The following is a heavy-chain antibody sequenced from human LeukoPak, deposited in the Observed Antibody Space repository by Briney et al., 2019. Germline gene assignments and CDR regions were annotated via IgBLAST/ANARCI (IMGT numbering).Heavy chain of an antibody. CDR1: GFTFSSYE. J-gene: IGHJ4*02. D-gene: IGHD2/OR15-2a*01. V-gene: IGHV3-48*03. Sequence: GGSLRLSCSASGFTFSSYEMNWVRQAPGKGLEWISYIIGSGDTIYYADSVKGRFTISRDNAKNSLFLQMNSLTADDTAVYYCARERTTIVSGTTIGAYWGQGTLVTVSS. CDR3: ARERTTIVSGTTIGAY. CDR2: IIGSGDTI.